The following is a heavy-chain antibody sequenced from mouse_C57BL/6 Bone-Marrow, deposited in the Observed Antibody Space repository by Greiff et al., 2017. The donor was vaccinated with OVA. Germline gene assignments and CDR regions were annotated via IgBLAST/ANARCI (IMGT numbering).Heavy chain of an antibody. J-gene: IGHJ3*01. CDR2: ISSGSSTI. CDR1: GFTFSDYG. Sequence: DVMLVESGGGLMKPGGSLKLSCAASGFTFSDYGMHWVRQAPEKGLEWVAYISSGSSTIYYADTVKGRFTISRDNAKNTLFLQMTSLRSEDTAMYYCARGRRPFAYWGQGTLVTVSA. V-gene: IGHV5-17*01. CDR3: ARGRRPFAY. D-gene: IGHD1-2*01.